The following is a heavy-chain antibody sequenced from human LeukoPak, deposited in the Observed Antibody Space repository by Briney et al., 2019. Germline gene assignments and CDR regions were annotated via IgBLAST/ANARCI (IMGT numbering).Heavy chain of an antibody. J-gene: IGHJ3*02. CDR1: GFTFSSYW. D-gene: IGHD4-17*01. Sequence: PGGSLRLSCAASGFTFSSYWMHWVRQAPGKGLVWVSRINSDGSSTSYADSVKGRFTISRDNSKNTLYLQMNSLRAEDTAVYYCAKTTTSRAFDIWGQGTMVTVSS. V-gene: IGHV3-74*01. CDR2: INSDGSST. CDR3: AKTTTSRAFDI.